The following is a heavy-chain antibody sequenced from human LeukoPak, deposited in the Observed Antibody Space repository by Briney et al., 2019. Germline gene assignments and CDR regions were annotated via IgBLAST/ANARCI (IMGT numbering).Heavy chain of an antibody. J-gene: IGHJ3*02. V-gene: IGHV4-59*01. CDR3: ARESGRIQLWPHAFGI. Sequence: SETLSLTCTVSGGSISSYYWSWIRQPPGKGLEWIGYIYYSGSTNYNPSLKSRVTISVDTSKNQFSLKLSSVTAADTAVYYCARESGRIQLWPHAFGIWGQGTMVTVSS. D-gene: IGHD5-18*01. CDR2: IYYSGST. CDR1: GGSISSYY.